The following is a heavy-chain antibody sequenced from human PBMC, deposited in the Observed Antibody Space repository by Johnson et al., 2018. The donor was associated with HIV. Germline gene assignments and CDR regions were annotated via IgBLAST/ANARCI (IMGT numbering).Heavy chain of an antibody. V-gene: IGHV3-30-3*01. Sequence: QLVESGGGVVQPGRSLRLSCAASGFTFNSYPMHWVRQAPGKGLEWVEVISYDGSSTYYADSVKGRFTISRDNSMNTLYLQMNSLRVEETAVYYCARDTASSSTLDAFDIWGQGTMVTVSS. D-gene: IGHD2-2*01. J-gene: IGHJ3*02. CDR1: GFTFNSYP. CDR3: ARDTASSSTLDAFDI. CDR2: ISYDGSST.